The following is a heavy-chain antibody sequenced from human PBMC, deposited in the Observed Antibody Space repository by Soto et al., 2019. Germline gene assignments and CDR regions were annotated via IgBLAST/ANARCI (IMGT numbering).Heavy chain of an antibody. Sequence: SETLSLTCTVSGGSISSYYWSWIRQPPGKGLEWIGYIYYSGSTYYNPSLKSRVTISVDTSKNQFSLKLSSVTAADTAVYYCARQPPSSRRDDYWGQGTLVTVSS. V-gene: IGHV4-59*04. CDR3: ARQPPSSRRDDY. D-gene: IGHD6-13*01. CDR1: GGSISSYY. CDR2: IYYSGST. J-gene: IGHJ4*02.